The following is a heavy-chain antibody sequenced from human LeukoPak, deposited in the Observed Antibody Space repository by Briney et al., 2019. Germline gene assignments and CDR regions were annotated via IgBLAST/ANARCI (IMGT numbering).Heavy chain of an antibody. V-gene: IGHV3-74*03. J-gene: IGHJ4*02. CDR3: HPLAYVTN. D-gene: IGHD2-8*01. CDR2: VKDDGSTT. Sequence: GGCLRLSCAVSGFTFGGRWMHWVRQAPGKGLVWVALVKDDGSTTKYADSVKGRFTASRDDAKNTVYLHMSGLRAEDTAVYYCHPLAYVTNWGQGTLVTVSS. CDR1: GFTFGGRW.